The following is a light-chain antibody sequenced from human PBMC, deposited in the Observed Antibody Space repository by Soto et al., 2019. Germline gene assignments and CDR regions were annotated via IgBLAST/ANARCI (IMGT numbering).Light chain of an antibody. CDR2: GAS. CDR3: QQYGSSPWT. Sequence: VLTQSPGTLSLSPGERGTLSCRASESVSSNYLAWHQQKPGQAPRLLIYGASRRATGIPDRFSGSGSGTDFTLTISRLEPEDFAVYYCQQYGSSPWTFGQGTKVDIK. CDR1: ESVSSNY. V-gene: IGKV3-20*01. J-gene: IGKJ1*01.